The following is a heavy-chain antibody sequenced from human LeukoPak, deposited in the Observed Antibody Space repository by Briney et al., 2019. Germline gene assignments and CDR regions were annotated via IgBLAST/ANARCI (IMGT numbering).Heavy chain of an antibody. CDR1: GGSISSSSYY. Sequence: SETLSLTCTVSGGSISSSSYYWGWIRQPPGKGLEWIGSIYYSGSTYYNPSLKSRVSISLDTSKNRFSLNLNFVTAVDTAVYYCASPRSGYRYTFDYWCQGALVTVSS. CDR3: ASPRSGYRYTFDY. J-gene: IGHJ4*02. D-gene: IGHD3-22*01. CDR2: IYYSGST. V-gene: IGHV4-39*01.